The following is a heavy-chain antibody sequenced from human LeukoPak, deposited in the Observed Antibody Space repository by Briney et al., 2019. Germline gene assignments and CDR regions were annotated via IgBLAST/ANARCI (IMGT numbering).Heavy chain of an antibody. J-gene: IGHJ2*01. V-gene: IGHV4-59*08. CDR1: GGSISCYY. Sequence: SETLSLTCSGSGGSISCYYWSWIRQPPGKGLERIGYYYYSGNTNYNPSLKSRVTISVDTSKNQCSLKLSAVTAADTAVYYCARRGNWANWYFDLWGRGTLVTVSS. CDR3: ARRGNWANWYFDL. D-gene: IGHD7-27*01. CDR2: YYYSGNT.